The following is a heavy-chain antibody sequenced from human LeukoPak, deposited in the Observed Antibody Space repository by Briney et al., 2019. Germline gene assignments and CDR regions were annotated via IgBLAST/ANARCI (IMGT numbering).Heavy chain of an antibody. CDR2: IKGDGSEK. J-gene: IGHJ5*02. Sequence: PGGSLRLSCVATESSFTSNWMSWVRQAPGKGLEWVAVIKGDGSEKYYVDSLKGRFTISRDNAKNSLYLQMDSLRVEDTAVYHCASTANNWFDPWGQGTLVTVSS. D-gene: IGHD5-18*01. V-gene: IGHV3-7*05. CDR3: ASTANNWFDP. CDR1: ESSFTSNW.